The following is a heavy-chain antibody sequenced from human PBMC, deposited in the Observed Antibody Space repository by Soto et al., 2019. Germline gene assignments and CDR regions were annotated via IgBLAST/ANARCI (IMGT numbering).Heavy chain of an antibody. CDR2: INHSGST. V-gene: IGHV4-34*01. D-gene: IGHD2-2*02. CDR3: ARIMRYCSSTSCYRGYYYYYGMDV. CDR1: GGSFSGYY. J-gene: IGHJ6*02. Sequence: LSLTCAVYGGSFSGYYWSWIRQPPGKGLEWIGEINHSGSTNYNPSLKSRVTISVDTSKNQFSLKLSSVTAADTAVYYCARIMRYCSSTSCYRGYYYYYGMDVWGQGTTVTVSS.